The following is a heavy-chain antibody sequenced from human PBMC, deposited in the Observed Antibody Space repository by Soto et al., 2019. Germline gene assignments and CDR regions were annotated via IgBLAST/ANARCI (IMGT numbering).Heavy chain of an antibody. D-gene: IGHD2-15*01. CDR1: GGSFSDNY. CDR2: IDHRGST. CDR3: ASCTGGRCFSPPGYYGLDV. V-gene: IGHV4-34*01. Sequence: QVQLQQWGAGLLKPSETLSLTCAVSGGSFSDNYWSWIRQPPGKGLECIGEIDHRGSTTHNPSLKSRVTISVDTSKNQFSLKLTSVTAADTAVYYCASCTGGRCFSPPGYYGLDVWGQGTTVTVSS. J-gene: IGHJ6*02.